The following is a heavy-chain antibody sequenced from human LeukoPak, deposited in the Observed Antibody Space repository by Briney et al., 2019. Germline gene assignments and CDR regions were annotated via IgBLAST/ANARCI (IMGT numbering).Heavy chain of an antibody. V-gene: IGHV3-23*01. Sequence: PGGCLRLSCAASAFTFRNYAMSWLRQPPGRGLEWVSTINANSGTTSYAASVRGRCTISRDNSKNTLYLQLNTLRAEDAAVYYCAKPISGGLAVTADWFDPWGQGTLVTVSS. D-gene: IGHD6-19*01. CDR2: INANSGTT. CDR1: AFTFRNYA. J-gene: IGHJ5*01. CDR3: AKPISGGLAVTADWFDP.